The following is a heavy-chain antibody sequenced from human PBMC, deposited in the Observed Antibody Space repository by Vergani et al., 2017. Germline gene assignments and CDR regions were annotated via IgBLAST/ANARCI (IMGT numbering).Heavy chain of an antibody. CDR3: AKDQLWSGSYDNY. J-gene: IGHJ4*02. Sequence: EVQLLESGGGLVQPGGSLRLSCAASGFTFSSYAMSWVRQAPGKGLEWVSAISVSGGSTYYADSVKGRFTISRDNSKNKLYLQMNSLRAEDTAVYYCAKDQLWSGSYDNYWGQGTLVTVSS. V-gene: IGHV3-23*01. CDR2: ISVSGGST. CDR1: GFTFSSYA. D-gene: IGHD1-26*01.